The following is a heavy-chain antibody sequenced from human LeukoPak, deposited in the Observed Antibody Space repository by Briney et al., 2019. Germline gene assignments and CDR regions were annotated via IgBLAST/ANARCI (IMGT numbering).Heavy chain of an antibody. Sequence: EASVKVSCKASGGTFSSYAISWVRQAPGEGLEWMGGIIPIVGTANYAQKFQGRVTITTDESTSTAHMALTSLRSHDTAVYYCARSNGDRGVIIRDYYYYMDVWGKGTTVTVSS. CDR3: ARSNGDRGVIIRDYYYYMDV. J-gene: IGHJ6*03. CDR1: GGTFSSYA. V-gene: IGHV1-69*05. CDR2: IIPIVGTA. D-gene: IGHD3-10*01.